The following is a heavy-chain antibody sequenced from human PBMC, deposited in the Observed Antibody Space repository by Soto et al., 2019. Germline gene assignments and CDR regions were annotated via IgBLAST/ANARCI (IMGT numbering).Heavy chain of an antibody. CDR2: ISSSSSYI. V-gene: IGHV3-21*01. CDR1: GFTFSSYS. J-gene: IGHJ6*03. D-gene: IGHD3-3*01. Sequence: GGSLSLSCAASGFTFSSYSMNWVRQAPGKGLEWVSSISSSSSYIYYADSVKGRVTISRDNAKNSLYLQMNSLRAEDTAVYYWARGTIGGGYDFWSGYYEKYYYYYMDVWGKGTTVTVSS. CDR3: ARGTIGGGYDFWSGYYEKYYYYYMDV.